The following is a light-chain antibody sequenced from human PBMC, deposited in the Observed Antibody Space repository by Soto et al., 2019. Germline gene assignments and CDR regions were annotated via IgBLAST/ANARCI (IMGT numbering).Light chain of an antibody. Sequence: QSALTQPPSASGSPGQSVTISCTGTSSDVGGYNYVSWYQHHPGKAPKLMIYEVSKRPSGVSNRFSGSKSGNTASLTISGLQAEDEADYYCCSYAGSSTLVFGTGTKVTVL. CDR3: CSYAGSSTLV. J-gene: IGLJ1*01. V-gene: IGLV2-23*02. CDR2: EVS. CDR1: SSDVGGYNY.